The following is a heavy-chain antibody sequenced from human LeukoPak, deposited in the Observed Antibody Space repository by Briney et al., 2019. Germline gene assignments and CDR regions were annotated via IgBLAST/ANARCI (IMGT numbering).Heavy chain of an antibody. CDR2: LYYSGSS. D-gene: IGHD5-24*01. CDR1: GGSISSSNW. CDR3: VRMAGY. Sequence: PSGTLSLTCAVSGGSISSSNWWSWIRQPPGKGLEWIGSLYYSGSSYYNPSLKSRVTISADTSKNQFSLKLTSVTAADTAVYYCVRMAGYWGQGTLVTVSS. J-gene: IGHJ4*02. V-gene: IGHV4-4*02.